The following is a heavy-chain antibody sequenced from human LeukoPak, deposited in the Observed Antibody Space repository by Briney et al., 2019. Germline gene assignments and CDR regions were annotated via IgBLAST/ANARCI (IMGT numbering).Heavy chain of an antibody. V-gene: IGHV1-69*04. CDR1: GYTFTSYG. J-gene: IGHJ4*02. CDR3: ARVRAGSAADYFDY. CDR2: IIPILGIA. Sequence: GASVKVSCKASGYTFTSYGISWVRQAPGQGLEWMGRIIPILGIANYAQKFQGRVTITADKSTSTAYMELSSLRSEDTAVYYCARVRAGSAADYFDYWGQGTLVTVSS. D-gene: IGHD3-10*01.